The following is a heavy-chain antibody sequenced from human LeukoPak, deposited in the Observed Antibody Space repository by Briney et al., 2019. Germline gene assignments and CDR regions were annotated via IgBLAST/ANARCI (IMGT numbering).Heavy chain of an antibody. D-gene: IGHD2-8*01. CDR1: GFTFSSYA. CDR2: ISYDGSNK. V-gene: IGHV3-30*04. J-gene: IGHJ6*03. Sequence: PGGSLRLSCAASGFTFSSYAMHWVRQAPGKGLEWVAVISYDGSNKYYADSVKGRFTISRDNSKNTLYLQFNSLRAEDTAVYYCARGNGLRPVYYYMDVWGKGTTVTVSS. CDR3: ARGNGLRPVYYYMDV.